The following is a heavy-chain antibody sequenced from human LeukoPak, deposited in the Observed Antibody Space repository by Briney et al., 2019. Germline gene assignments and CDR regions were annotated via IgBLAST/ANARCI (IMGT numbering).Heavy chain of an antibody. Sequence: SETLSLTCTVSGYSINSGYYWGWIRQPPGKGLEWIGSIFYHSGSTYYNPSLKSRVTISIDTSKNQFSLKLSSLTAADTAVYYCARASGYSNNLFAHWGQGTLVTVSS. CDR3: ARASGYSNNLFAH. V-gene: IGHV4-38-2*02. D-gene: IGHD5-12*01. CDR2: IFYHSGST. CDR1: GYSINSGYY. J-gene: IGHJ4*02.